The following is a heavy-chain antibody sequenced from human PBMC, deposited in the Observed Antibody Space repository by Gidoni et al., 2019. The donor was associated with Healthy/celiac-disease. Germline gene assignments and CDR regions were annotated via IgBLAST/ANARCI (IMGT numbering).Heavy chain of an antibody. Sequence: QVQLVQSGAEVKKPGSSVKVSCKASGCTFSSYAISWVRQAPGQGLEWMGGIIPIFGTANYAQKFQGRVTITADESTSTAYMELSSLRSEDTAVYYCAREGRRYSGQLLGYGMDVWGQGTTVTVSS. CDR2: IIPIFGTA. J-gene: IGHJ6*02. CDR1: GCTFSSYA. CDR3: AREGRRYSGQLLGYGMDV. V-gene: IGHV1-69*01. D-gene: IGHD5-12*01.